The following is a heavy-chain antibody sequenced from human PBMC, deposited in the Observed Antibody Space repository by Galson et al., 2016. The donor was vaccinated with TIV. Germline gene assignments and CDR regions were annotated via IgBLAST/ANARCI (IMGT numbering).Heavy chain of an antibody. Sequence: CAISGDSVSSISAAWNWLRQSPSRGLEWLGRTFYRSKWYNDYASSVKSRITINPDTSKNQFSLQLNSVTPEDTAVYDCARATPSVFGIIMTLDSWGQGTLVTVSS. J-gene: IGHJ4*02. V-gene: IGHV6-1*01. D-gene: IGHD3-16*01. CDR3: ARATPSVFGIIMTLDS. CDR1: GDSVSSISAA. CDR2: TFYRSKWYN.